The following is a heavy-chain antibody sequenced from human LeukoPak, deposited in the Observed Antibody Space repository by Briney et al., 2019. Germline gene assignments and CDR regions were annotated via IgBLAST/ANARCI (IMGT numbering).Heavy chain of an antibody. Sequence: ASVKVSCKASGYTFTSYYIHWVRQAPGQGLEWMGLINPNGGSTNYAQKLQGRVTMTRNTSTSTVYMELSSLRSEDTAVYSCARVPRITIFRGGRWYCHMDVWGKGTTVTISS. CDR1: GYTFTSYY. CDR2: INPNGGST. J-gene: IGHJ6*03. CDR3: ARVPRITIFRGGRWYCHMDV. D-gene: IGHD3-10*01. V-gene: IGHV1-46*01.